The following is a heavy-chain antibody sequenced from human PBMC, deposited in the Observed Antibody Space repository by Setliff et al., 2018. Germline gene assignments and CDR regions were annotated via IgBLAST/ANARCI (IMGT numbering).Heavy chain of an antibody. CDR3: ARAPGTVHYSRVPYGMDV. D-gene: IGHD2-21*01. CDR1: GGSIGSGDSS. J-gene: IGHJ6*02. V-gene: IGHV4-30-2*01. CDR2: IFHSGLT. Sequence: SETLSLTCTVSGGSIGSGDSSWSWIRQPPGKGPEWTGYIFHSGLTFYNPSFRRRVTISVDRSKNQFSLSLTSMTAADTAVYYCARAPGTVHYSRVPYGMDVWGQGITVTVSS.